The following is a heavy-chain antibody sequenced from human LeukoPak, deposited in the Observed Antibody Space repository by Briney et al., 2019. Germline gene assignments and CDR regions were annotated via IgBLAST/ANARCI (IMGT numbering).Heavy chain of an antibody. D-gene: IGHD3-16*02. CDR2: INPNSGGT. Sequence: ASVKVSFMASGYTFTGYYMHWVRQAPGQGIEWMGWINPNSGGTNYAQKFQGRVTMTRDTSISTAYMELSRLRSDDTAVYYCARSRIMITFGGVIVKEIALGYWGQGTLVTVSS. CDR1: GYTFTGYY. CDR3: ARSRIMITFGGVIVKEIALGY. J-gene: IGHJ4*02. V-gene: IGHV1-2*02.